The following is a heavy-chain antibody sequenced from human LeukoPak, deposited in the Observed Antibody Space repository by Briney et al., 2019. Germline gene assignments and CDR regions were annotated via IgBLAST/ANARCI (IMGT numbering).Heavy chain of an antibody. Sequence: SQTLSLTCTVSGGSISSGGYYWSWIRQHPGKGLEWIGYIYYSGSTYYNPSLKSRVTISVDTSKNRFSLKLSSVTAADTAVYYCARDREGFNDDAFDIWGQGTMVTVSS. CDR2: IYYSGST. D-gene: IGHD1-1*01. V-gene: IGHV4-31*03. CDR3: ARDREGFNDDAFDI. CDR1: GGSISSGGYY. J-gene: IGHJ3*02.